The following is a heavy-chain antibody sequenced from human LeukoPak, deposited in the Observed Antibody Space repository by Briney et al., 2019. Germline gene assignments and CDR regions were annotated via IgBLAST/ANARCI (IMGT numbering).Heavy chain of an antibody. CDR1: GFTFSSYW. D-gene: IGHD3-22*01. CDR2: INHNGNVN. Sequence: GGSLRLSCAASGFTFSSYWMNWARQAPGKGLEWVASINHNGNVNYYVNSVKGRFTISRDNAKNSLYLQMNSLRAEDTAVYYCARVSAPPRIYDSSGYYMDYWGQGTLVTVSS. CDR3: ARVSAPPRIYDSSGYYMDY. J-gene: IGHJ4*02. V-gene: IGHV3-7*01.